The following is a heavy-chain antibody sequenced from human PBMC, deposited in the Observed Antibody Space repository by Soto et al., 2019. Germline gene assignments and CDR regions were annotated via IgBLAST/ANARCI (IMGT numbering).Heavy chain of an antibody. CDR2: IYPGDSDT. CDR1: GYSFTSYW. CDR3: ARRERGDAFDI. V-gene: IGHV5-51*01. J-gene: IGHJ3*02. Sequence: PXESLTICFKGAGYSFTSYWIGLVRQMPGKGLEWMGIIYPGDSDTRYSPSFQGQVTISADKSISTAYLQWSSLKASDTAMYYCARRERGDAFDIWGQGTMVTVSS.